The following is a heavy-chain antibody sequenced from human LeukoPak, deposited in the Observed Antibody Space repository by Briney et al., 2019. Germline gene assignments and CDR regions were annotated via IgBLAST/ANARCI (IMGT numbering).Heavy chain of an antibody. CDR2: MTTTSSYM. V-gene: IGHV3-21*01. D-gene: IGHD6-13*01. Sequence: GGSLRLSCAASGFIVSDYDMSWVRQAPGKGLEWVSSMTTTSSYMYYADSVKGRFTISRDNAKNSLYLHMNSLRAENTALYYCARLIGLTIAAAATDYWGQGALVTVSS. J-gene: IGHJ4*02. CDR3: ARLIGLTIAAAATDY. CDR1: GFIVSDYD.